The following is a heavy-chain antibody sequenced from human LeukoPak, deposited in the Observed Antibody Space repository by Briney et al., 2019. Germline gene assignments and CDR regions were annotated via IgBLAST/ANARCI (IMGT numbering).Heavy chain of an antibody. Sequence: GGPLRLFCTASGFTFGDYAMSWVRQAPGKGLEWVGFIRSKAYGGTTEYAASVQGRFTISRDDSKSIAYLQMNSLKTEDTAVYYCTVVVVPAAILDAFDIWGQGTMVTVSA. CDR1: GFTFGDYA. CDR2: IRSKAYGGTT. D-gene: IGHD2-2*01. CDR3: TVVVVPAAILDAFDI. J-gene: IGHJ3*02. V-gene: IGHV3-49*04.